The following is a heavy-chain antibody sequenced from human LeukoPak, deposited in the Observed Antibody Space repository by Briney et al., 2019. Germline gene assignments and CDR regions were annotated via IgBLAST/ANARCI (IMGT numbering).Heavy chain of an antibody. CDR2: NSAYNGNT. J-gene: IGHJ4*02. V-gene: IGHV1-18*01. Sequence: ASVKVSCKASGYTFTSYGISWVRQAPGQGLEWMGWNSAYNGNTNYAQKLQGRVTMTTDTSTSTAYMELRSLRSDDTAVYYCARDRGRIAAAGFDYWGQGTLVTVSS. CDR3: ARDRGRIAAAGFDY. D-gene: IGHD6-13*01. CDR1: GYTFTSYG.